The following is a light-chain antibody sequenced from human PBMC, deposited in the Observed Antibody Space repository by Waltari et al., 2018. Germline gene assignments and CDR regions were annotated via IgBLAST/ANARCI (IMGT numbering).Light chain of an antibody. CDR1: QSISSY. CDR3: QQSYSTPV. Sequence: DIQMTQSPSSLSAYVGARVTITCRASQSISSYLNWYQQKPGKAPKLLIYAASSLQSGVPSRFSGSGSGTDFTLTISSLQPEDFATYYCQQSYSTPVFGPGTKVDIK. CDR2: AAS. J-gene: IGKJ3*01. V-gene: IGKV1-39*01.